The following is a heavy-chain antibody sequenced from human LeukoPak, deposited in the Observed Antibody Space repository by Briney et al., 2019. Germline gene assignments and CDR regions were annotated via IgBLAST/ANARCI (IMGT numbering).Heavy chain of an antibody. D-gene: IGHD3-10*01. CDR3: ARESRYGSGSSHFDY. J-gene: IGHJ4*02. Sequence: GGSLRLSCAASGFTFSSYWMSWVRQAPGKGLEWVANIKQDGSEKYYVDSVKGRFTISRDNAKNSLYLQMNSLRAEDTAVYYCARESRYGSGSSHFDYWGQGTLVTVSS. CDR1: GFTFSSYW. V-gene: IGHV3-7*01. CDR2: IKQDGSEK.